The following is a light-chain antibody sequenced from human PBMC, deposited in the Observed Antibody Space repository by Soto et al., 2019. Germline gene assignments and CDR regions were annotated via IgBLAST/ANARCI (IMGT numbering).Light chain of an antibody. CDR3: QHYNNWPRT. CDR2: GAS. V-gene: IGKV3D-15*01. Sequence: EIVMTQSPATLSVSPGERATLSCRASQNVNSNLAWYQQKPGHAPRLLFYGASTRATGIPARFSGSGSGTEFSLTITSLKSQDFAVYYCQHYNNWPRTFGQGTRVEIK. CDR1: QNVNSN. J-gene: IGKJ1*01.